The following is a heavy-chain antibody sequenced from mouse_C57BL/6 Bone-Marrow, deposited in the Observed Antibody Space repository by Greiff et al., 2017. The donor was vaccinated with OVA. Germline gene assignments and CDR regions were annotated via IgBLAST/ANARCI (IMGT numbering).Heavy chain of an antibody. CDR3: GRGVDYYAMDY. CDR2: IYPRDGST. V-gene: IGHV1-78*01. J-gene: IGHJ4*01. Sequence: QVQLQQSDAELVKPGASVQISCTVSGYTFTDHTIHWMKQRPEQGLEWIGYIYPRDGSTKYNDKFKGKATLTADKSSSIAYMQLNMLTSEGSAVYFCGRGVDYYAMDYWGQGTSVTGSS. D-gene: IGHD1-1*01. CDR1: GYTFTDHT.